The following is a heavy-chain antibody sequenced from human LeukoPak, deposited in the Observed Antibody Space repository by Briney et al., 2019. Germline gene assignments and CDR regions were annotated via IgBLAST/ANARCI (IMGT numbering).Heavy chain of an antibody. J-gene: IGHJ4*02. CDR3: ARDSFGTGLDY. V-gene: IGHV1-18*01. CDR1: GYTFTNYG. Sequence: GASVKVSCKASGYTFTNYGISWVRQAPGQGLEWMGWISGYNGNTNYVQKLQGRVTMTKDTSTSTAYMELRSLRSDDTAVYYCARDSFGTGLDYWGQGTLVTVSS. D-gene: IGHD6-13*01. CDR2: ISGYNGNT.